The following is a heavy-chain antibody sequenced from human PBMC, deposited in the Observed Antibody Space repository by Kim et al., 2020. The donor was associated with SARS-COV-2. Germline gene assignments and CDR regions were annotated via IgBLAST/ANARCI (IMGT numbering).Heavy chain of an antibody. J-gene: IGHJ4*02. CDR2: ILYSGSA. Sequence: SETLSLTCTVSGASISNNYWSWIRQSPGKGLQWIWYILYSGSATYDPSLKSRVTISVDTSKNQFSLKLTSVTAADTAIYYCARYSPTPTKAFDSWGQGTLVTVSS. D-gene: IGHD1-26*01. CDR1: GASISNNY. V-gene: IGHV4-59*01. CDR3: ARYSPTPTKAFDS.